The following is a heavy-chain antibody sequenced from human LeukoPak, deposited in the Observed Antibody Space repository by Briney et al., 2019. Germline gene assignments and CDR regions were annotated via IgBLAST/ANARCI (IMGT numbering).Heavy chain of an antibody. J-gene: IGHJ4*02. Sequence: GGSLRLSCAASGFTFSSYAMHWVRQAPGKGLEWVAVISYDGSYKYYADSVKGRFTISRDNSKNTLYLQMNSLRAEDTAVYYCAKDGAPLNYDILTGYIDYWGQGTLVTVSS. CDR1: GFTFSSYA. CDR2: ISYDGSYK. CDR3: AKDGAPLNYDILTGYIDY. D-gene: IGHD3-9*01. V-gene: IGHV3-30-3*01.